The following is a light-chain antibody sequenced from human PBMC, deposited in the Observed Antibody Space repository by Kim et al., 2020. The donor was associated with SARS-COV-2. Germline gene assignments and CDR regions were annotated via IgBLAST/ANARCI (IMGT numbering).Light chain of an antibody. CDR1: RRDVGGYNY. V-gene: IGLV2-14*04. J-gene: IGLJ3*02. CDR2: DVN. Sequence: GQSITISCTGARRDVGGYNYVSWYQQHPGKAPKVMIYDVNKRPSGVANRFSGSKSGNTASLTISGLQADDEADYYCSSYTSSSTRVFGGGTQLTVL. CDR3: SSYTSSSTRV.